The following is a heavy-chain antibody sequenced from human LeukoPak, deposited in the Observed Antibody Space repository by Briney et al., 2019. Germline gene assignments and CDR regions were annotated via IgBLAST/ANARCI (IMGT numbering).Heavy chain of an antibody. CDR2: FGISGTT. J-gene: IGHJ4*02. Sequence: PGGSLRLSCAASGFTFSSYTMNWVRQAPGKGLEWISCFGISGTTYYADSVKGRFTISRDNAKNTLYLQMNSLRAEDTAVYYCAREANYGGTDYWGQGTLVTVSS. CDR1: GFTFSSYT. V-gene: IGHV3-48*04. CDR3: AREANYGGTDY. D-gene: IGHD4-23*01.